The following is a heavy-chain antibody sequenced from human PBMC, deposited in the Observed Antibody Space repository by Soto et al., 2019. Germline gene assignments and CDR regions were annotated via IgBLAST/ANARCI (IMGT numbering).Heavy chain of an antibody. D-gene: IGHD2-15*01. Sequence: GESLKISCKGSGYSFTSYWISWVRQMPGKGLEWMGRIDPSDSYTNYSPSFQGHVTISADKSISTAYLQWSSLKASDTAMYYCARRGGSQRIQPSTYYYGMDVWGQGTTVTVYS. CDR1: GYSFTSYW. CDR3: ARRGGSQRIQPSTYYYGMDV. CDR2: IDPSDSYT. V-gene: IGHV5-10-1*01. J-gene: IGHJ6*02.